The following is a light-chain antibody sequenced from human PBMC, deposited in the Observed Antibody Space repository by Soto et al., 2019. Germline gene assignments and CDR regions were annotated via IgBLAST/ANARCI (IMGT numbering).Light chain of an antibody. J-gene: IGLJ2*01. Sequence: QSALTQPPSVSAAPGQKVTISCSGSSSNIGNNYVSWYQQLPGTAPKLLIYDNNKRPSGIPGRFSGSKSGTSATLGITGLQTGDEADYYCGTWDSSLSAGVFGGGTKVTVL. V-gene: IGLV1-51*01. CDR3: GTWDSSLSAGV. CDR1: SSNIGNNY. CDR2: DNN.